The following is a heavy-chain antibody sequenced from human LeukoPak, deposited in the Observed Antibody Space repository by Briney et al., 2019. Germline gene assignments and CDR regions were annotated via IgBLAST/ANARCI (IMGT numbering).Heavy chain of an antibody. D-gene: IGHD5-18*01. CDR3: ARVPDTAIGAGAFDI. CDR1: GGSISSYY. J-gene: IGHJ3*02. V-gene: IGHV4-59*12. Sequence: SETLSLTCTVSGGSISSYYWSWIRQPPGKGLEWIGYIYYSGSTNYNPSLKSRVTISVDTSKNQFSLKLSSVTAADTAVYYCARVPDTAIGAGAFDIWGQGTMVTVSS. CDR2: IYYSGST.